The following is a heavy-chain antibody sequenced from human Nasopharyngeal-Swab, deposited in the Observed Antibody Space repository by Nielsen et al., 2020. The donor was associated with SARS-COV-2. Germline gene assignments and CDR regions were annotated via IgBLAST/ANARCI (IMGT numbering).Heavy chain of an antibody. CDR1: GFTFSSYA. J-gene: IGHJ4*02. V-gene: IGHV3-21*01. D-gene: IGHD3-22*01. Sequence: GGSLRLSCAASGFTFSSYAMSWVRQAPGKGLEWVSSISSSSSYIYYADSVKGRFTISRDNAKNSLYLQMNSLRAEDTAVYYCARATYYYDSSGYFDYWGQGTLVTVSS. CDR2: ISSSSSYI. CDR3: ARATYYYDSSGYFDY.